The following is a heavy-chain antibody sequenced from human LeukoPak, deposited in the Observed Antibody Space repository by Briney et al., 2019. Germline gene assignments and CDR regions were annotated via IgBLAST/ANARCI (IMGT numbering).Heavy chain of an antibody. CDR1: GVSISSSSYN. CDR2: IYYDGST. J-gene: IGHJ5*02. D-gene: IGHD3-10*01. Sequence: SETLSLTCTVSGVSISSSSYNWGWIRQPPGKGLEWIGSIYYDGSTYYNPSLKSRVTISVDTSKNQFSLRLSSVTAADTAVYYCARVHLQIWFGELSWFDPWGQGTLVTVSS. V-gene: IGHV4-39*01. CDR3: ARVHLQIWFGELSWFDP.